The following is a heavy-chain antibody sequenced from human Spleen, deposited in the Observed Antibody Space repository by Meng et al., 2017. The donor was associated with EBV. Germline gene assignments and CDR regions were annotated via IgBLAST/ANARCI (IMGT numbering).Heavy chain of an antibody. Sequence: QESGPGLVKPSETLSLPCTVSGGSVSSGSSYWSWIRQPPGKGLEWIGYIYYSGSTNYNPSLKSRVTISVDTSKNQFSLKLSSVTAADTAVYYCARQYCSTTSCYRDSFGYWGQGTLVTVSS. CDR3: ARQYCSTTSCYRDSFGY. CDR1: GGSVSSGSSY. J-gene: IGHJ4*02. V-gene: IGHV4-61*01. CDR2: IYYSGST. D-gene: IGHD2-2*01.